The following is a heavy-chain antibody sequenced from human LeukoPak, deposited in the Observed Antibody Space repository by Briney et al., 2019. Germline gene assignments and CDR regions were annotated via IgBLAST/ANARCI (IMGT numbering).Heavy chain of an antibody. V-gene: IGHV4-39*01. CDR1: GGSISSSSYF. D-gene: IGHD1-20*01. J-gene: IGHJ4*02. CDR2: ISNSGST. CDR3: ARRITGTTSDSFDY. Sequence: SETLSLTCTVSGGSISSSSYFWGWIRQPPGKGLEWIGSISNSGSTYYNPSLKSRVIIPVDTSNNQFSLKLTSVTAADTAVYYCARRITGTTSDSFDYWGQGTQVTVSS.